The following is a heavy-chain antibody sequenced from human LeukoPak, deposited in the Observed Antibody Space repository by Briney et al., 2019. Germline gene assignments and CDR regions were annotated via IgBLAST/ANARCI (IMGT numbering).Heavy chain of an antibody. D-gene: IGHD3-3*01. Sequence: SETLSLTCTVSGGSINEYYWNWIRQPPGKGLEWIGYMYHSGSTNYNPSLKSRVTISIDTSKTHFSLNLNSVTAADTAMYYCARGLLGVVMNTPGSLDIWGQGTMVTVSS. CDR3: ARGLLGVVMNTPGSLDI. CDR1: GGSINEYY. J-gene: IGHJ3*02. CDR2: MYHSGST. V-gene: IGHV4-59*01.